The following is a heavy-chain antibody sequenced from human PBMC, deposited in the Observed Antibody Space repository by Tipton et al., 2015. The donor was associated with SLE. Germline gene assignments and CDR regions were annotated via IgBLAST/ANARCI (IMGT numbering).Heavy chain of an antibody. CDR2: IYSGGST. J-gene: IGHJ4*02. V-gene: IGHV3-66*02. CDR3: AREDYSKLFDY. CDR1: GFTVSSNY. D-gene: IGHD4-11*01. Sequence: SLRLSCAASGFTVSSNYMSWVRQGPGKGLEWVSVIYSGGSTDYADSVKGRFTTSRDNSKNTLYLQMNSLRAEDTAVYYCAREDYSKLFDYWGQGTLVTVSS.